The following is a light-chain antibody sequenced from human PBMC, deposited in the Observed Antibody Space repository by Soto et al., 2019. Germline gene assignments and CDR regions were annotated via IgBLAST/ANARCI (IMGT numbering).Light chain of an antibody. V-gene: IGKV3-20*01. Sequence: DIVLTQSPGTLSLSPGERATLSCRASQSVSSSYLAWYQQKPGQAPRLLIYGASSRATGIPDRFSGSGSGTDFTLTISRLEPEDFAVYYCQQYGSSRLTWTFGQGTKVDI. CDR1: QSVSSSY. CDR2: GAS. CDR3: QQYGSSRLTWT. J-gene: IGKJ1*01.